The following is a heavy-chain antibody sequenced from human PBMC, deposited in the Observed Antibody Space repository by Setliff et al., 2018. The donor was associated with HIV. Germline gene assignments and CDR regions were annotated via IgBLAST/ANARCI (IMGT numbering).Heavy chain of an antibody. CDR1: GFTFSNAW. CDR2: IKSKTDGGTT. J-gene: IGHJ6*03. CDR3: TTLTYYNFWSDYYYMDV. V-gene: IGHV3-15*01. D-gene: IGHD3-3*01. Sequence: PGGSLRLSCAASGFTFSNAWMSWVRQAPGKGLEWVGHIKSKTDGGTTDYAAPVKGRFAISRDDSKNTLYLQMNSLKTEDTAVYYCTTLTYYNFWSDYYYMDVWGKGTTVTVSS.